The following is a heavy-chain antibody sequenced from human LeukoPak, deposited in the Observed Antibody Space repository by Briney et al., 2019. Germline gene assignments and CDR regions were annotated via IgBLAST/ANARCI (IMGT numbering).Heavy chain of an antibody. CDR3: AVALELYGSGSYNGMDV. Sequence: SSVKVSCKASGGTFSSYAISGLRQSPAQGGEWMGGTIPIFGTANYAQKFQGRVTITADESTSTAYMELSSLRSEDTAVYYCAVALELYGSGSYNGMDVWGKGTTVTVSS. CDR1: GGTFSSYA. D-gene: IGHD3-10*01. J-gene: IGHJ6*04. CDR2: TIPIFGTA. V-gene: IGHV1-69*01.